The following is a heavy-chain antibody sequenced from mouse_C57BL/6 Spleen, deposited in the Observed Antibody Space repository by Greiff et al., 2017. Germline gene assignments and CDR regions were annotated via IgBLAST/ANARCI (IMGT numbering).Heavy chain of an antibody. CDR3: ARSRSFFDY. CDR1: GYAFSSSW. D-gene: IGHD1-1*01. Sequence: VMLVESGPELVKPGASVKISCKASGYAFSSSWMNWVKQRPGKGLEWIGRIYPGDGDTNYNGKFKGKATLTADKSSSTAYMQLSSLTSEDSAVYFCARSRSFFDYWGQGTTLTVSS. J-gene: IGHJ2*01. V-gene: IGHV1-82*01. CDR2: IYPGDGDT.